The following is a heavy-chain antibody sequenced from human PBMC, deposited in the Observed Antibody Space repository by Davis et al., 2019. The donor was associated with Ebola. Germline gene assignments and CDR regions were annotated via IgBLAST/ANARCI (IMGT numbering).Heavy chain of an antibody. V-gene: IGHV3-53*01. CDR3: ATRGP. CDR2: VHSVSGI. Sequence: GESLKISCSASGYTVGSDFMYWARQAPGKGLEWLSMVHSVSGIFYADSVSGRFTIYTDTSKNTLFLQMNSLRVGDTAVYYCATRGPWGQGTLVTVSS. D-gene: IGHD3-10*01. CDR1: GYTVGSDF. J-gene: IGHJ5*02.